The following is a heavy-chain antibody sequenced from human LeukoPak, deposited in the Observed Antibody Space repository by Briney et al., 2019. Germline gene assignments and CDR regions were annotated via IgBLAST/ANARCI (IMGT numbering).Heavy chain of an antibody. J-gene: IGHJ6*04. CDR3: ARDPRGAVVPGAMGV. Sequence: GGSLRLSCAASGFTFSDYYMSWLRQAPGKGLEWVSYISSSGTTIYYADSVKGRFTISRDNGQSSLYLQMNSLRAEDTAVYYCARDPRGAVVPGAMGVWGKGTTVTVSS. D-gene: IGHD2-2*01. CDR1: GFTFSDYY. CDR2: ISSSGTTI. V-gene: IGHV3-11*01.